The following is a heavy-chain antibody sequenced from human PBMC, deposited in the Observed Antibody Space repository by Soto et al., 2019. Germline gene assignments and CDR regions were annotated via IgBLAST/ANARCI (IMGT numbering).Heavy chain of an antibody. CDR1: GGSFSGYY. J-gene: IGHJ6*02. Sequence: SGTLSLTCAVYGGSFSGYYWSWIRQPPGKGLEWIGEINHSGSTNYNPSLKSRVTISVDTSKNQFSLKLSSVTAADTAVYYCARRITMVRGVMPPYYYYYGMDVWGQGTTVTV. CDR3: ARRITMVRGVMPPYYYYYGMDV. CDR2: INHSGST. V-gene: IGHV4-34*01. D-gene: IGHD3-10*01.